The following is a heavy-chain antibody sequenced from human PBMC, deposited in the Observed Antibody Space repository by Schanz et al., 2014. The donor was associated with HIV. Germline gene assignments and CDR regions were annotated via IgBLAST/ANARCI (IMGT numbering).Heavy chain of an antibody. D-gene: IGHD3-22*01. V-gene: IGHV3-23*04. CDR2: ISESGGRT. Sequence: VQLVESGGGVVQPGRSLKVSCVVSGFIFSDYGIHWVRQAPGKGLEWVSSISESGGRTYYEDSVNGRFTISRDNSKNTLYLQMTTLRTEDTAVYYCAKPEYDSSGNSQSHFDYWGQGTLVTVSS. J-gene: IGHJ4*02. CDR1: GFIFSDYG. CDR3: AKPEYDSSGNSQSHFDY.